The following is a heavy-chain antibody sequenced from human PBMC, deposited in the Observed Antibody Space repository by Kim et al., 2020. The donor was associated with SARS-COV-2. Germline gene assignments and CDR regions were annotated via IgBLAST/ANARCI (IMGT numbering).Heavy chain of an antibody. CDR3: ARLGGKVSPLGD. CDR1: GFTFSSYW. Sequence: GGSLRLSCVASGFTFSSYWMSWVRQAPGKGLEWVANIHQDGSDKYYLDSLKGRFTISRDNTKNSLFLQMDSLRVEDTGVYYCARLGGKVSPLGDWGQGALVTVSS. V-gene: IGHV3-7*01. J-gene: IGHJ4*02. CDR2: IHQDGSDK. D-gene: IGHD1-26*01.